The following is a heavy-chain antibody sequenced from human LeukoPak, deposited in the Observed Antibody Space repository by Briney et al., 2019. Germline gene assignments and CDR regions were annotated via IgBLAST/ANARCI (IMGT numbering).Heavy chain of an antibody. CDR1: GFTVSSNY. Sequence: GGSLRLSCAASGFTVSSNYTSWVRQAPGKGLEWVSVIYSGGSTYYADSVKGRFTISRDNSKNTLYLQMNSLRAEDTAVYYCARDNIAPFYYYYYGMDVWGQGTTVTVSS. CDR2: IYSGGST. D-gene: IGHD2/OR15-2a*01. V-gene: IGHV3-66*01. J-gene: IGHJ6*02. CDR3: ARDNIAPFYYYYYGMDV.